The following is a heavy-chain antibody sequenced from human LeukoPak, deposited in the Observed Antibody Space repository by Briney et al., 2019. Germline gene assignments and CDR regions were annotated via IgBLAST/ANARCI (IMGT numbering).Heavy chain of an antibody. CDR2: ISSSSSYI. V-gene: IGHV3-21*06. D-gene: IGHD3-3*01. J-gene: IGHJ5*02. CDR1: GFTFSSYS. Sequence: PGGSLRLSCAASGFTFSSYSMNWVRQAPGKGLEWVSSISSSSSYIYYADSVKGRFTISRDNAKNSLYLKMNSLRAEDTAVYYCARSGVTIFGVVYHWFDPWGQGTLVTVSS. CDR3: ARSGVTIFGVVYHWFDP.